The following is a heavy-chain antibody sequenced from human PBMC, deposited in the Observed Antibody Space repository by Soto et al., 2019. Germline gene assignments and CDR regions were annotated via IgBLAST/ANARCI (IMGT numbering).Heavy chain of an antibody. CDR3: AIYDSSGSRGFQH. CDR2: IFYSGST. V-gene: IGHV4-31*03. J-gene: IGHJ1*01. Sequence: PSETLSLTCTVSGGSISSGVYYWSWIRQHPGKGLEWIGYIFYSGSTYYNPSLKSRVTISVDTSKSQFSLKLSSVTAADTAVYYCAIYDSSGSRGFQHWGQGTLVTAPQ. CDR1: GGSISSGVYY. D-gene: IGHD3-22*01.